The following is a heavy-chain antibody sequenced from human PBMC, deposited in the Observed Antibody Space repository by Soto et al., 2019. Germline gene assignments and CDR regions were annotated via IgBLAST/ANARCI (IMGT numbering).Heavy chain of an antibody. Sequence: QVQLVQSGAEVKKPGASVKVSCKASGYTFTSYAMHWVRQAPGHRLEWMGWINAGNGNTKYSQKFQGRVTITRDTSASTAYMELSSLRSEDTAVYYCARGDREQQLTLEYYFDYWGQGTLVTVSS. CDR3: ARGDREQQLTLEYYFDY. CDR1: GYTFTSYA. D-gene: IGHD6-13*01. V-gene: IGHV1-3*01. J-gene: IGHJ4*02. CDR2: INAGNGNT.